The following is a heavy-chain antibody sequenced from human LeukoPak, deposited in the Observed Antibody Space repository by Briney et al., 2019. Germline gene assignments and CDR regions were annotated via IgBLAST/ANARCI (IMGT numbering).Heavy chain of an antibody. D-gene: IGHD3-10*01. CDR3: ARDRPRSDSYYVFDY. CDR1: GYSFSNHE. Sequence: GGSLRLSCEASGYSFSNHEMNWVRQAPGKGLEWLSYINSGGTTKYYADSVKGRFTISRDNAKNSLYLQMNSLRADDTAVYYCARDRPRSDSYYVFDYWGRETWSSSPQ. V-gene: IGHV3-48*03. CDR2: INSGGTTK. J-gene: IGHJ4*02.